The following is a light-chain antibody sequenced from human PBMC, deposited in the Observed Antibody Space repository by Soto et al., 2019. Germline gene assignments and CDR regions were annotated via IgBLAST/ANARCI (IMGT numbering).Light chain of an antibody. Sequence: QSALTQPASVSGSPGQSITISCTGTSSDVGGYNYVSWYQQHPGKAPKLMIYDVSNRPSGVSNRFSGSKSGNTASLTISGXXXXXEADYYCSSYTSSSTRVFGGGTKVTVL. CDR1: SSDVGGYNY. V-gene: IGLV2-14*01. CDR2: DVS. CDR3: SSYTSSSTRV. J-gene: IGLJ2*01.